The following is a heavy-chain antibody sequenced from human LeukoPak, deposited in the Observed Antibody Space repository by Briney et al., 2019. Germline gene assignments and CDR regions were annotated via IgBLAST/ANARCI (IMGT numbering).Heavy chain of an antibody. D-gene: IGHD6-13*01. CDR2: IIPIFGTA. J-gene: IGHJ6*03. V-gene: IGHV1-69*06. CDR3: ARAYSSSSGSYYMDV. Sequence: SVKVSCKASGGTFSSYAISWVRQAPGQGLEWMGRIIPIFGTANYAQKFQGRVTITADKSTSTAYMELSSLRSEDTAVYYCARAYSSSSGSYYMDVWGKGTTVTVSS. CDR1: GGTFSSYA.